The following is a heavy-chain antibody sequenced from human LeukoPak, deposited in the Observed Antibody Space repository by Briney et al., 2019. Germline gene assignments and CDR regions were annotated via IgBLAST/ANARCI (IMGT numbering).Heavy chain of an antibody. D-gene: IGHD5-12*01. CDR1: GGSISSGDYY. CDR2: IHNSGGT. V-gene: IGHV4-30-4*01. CDR3: ARSQEWLRYFGY. Sequence: PSETLSLTCTVSGGSISSGDYYWSWIRQPPGKGLEWIGHIHNSGGTYYNPSLKSRLTISLDTSKNQFSLKVTSVTAADTAVYYCARSQEWLRYFGYWGQGTLVTVSS. J-gene: IGHJ4*02.